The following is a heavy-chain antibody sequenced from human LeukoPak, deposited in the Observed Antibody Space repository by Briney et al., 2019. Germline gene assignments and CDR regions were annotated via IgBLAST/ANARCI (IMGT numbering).Heavy chain of an antibody. D-gene: IGHD1-26*01. V-gene: IGHV3-53*04. CDR3: ARDSSGIVGALDY. Sequence: GGSLRLSCAASGFTVSSNYMSWVRQAPGKGLEWVSVIYSGGSTYYADSVKGRFTISTHNSKNTLYLQMNSLRAEDTAVYYCARDSSGIVGALDYWGQGTLVTVSS. J-gene: IGHJ4*02. CDR2: IYSGGST. CDR1: GFTVSSNY.